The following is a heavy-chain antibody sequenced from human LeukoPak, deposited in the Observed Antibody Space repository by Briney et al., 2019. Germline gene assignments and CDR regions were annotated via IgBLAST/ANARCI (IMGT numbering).Heavy chain of an antibody. J-gene: IGHJ4*02. CDR2: ISGSGGST. CDR3: AKVSSSWTETYYFDY. V-gene: IGHV3-23*01. CDR1: GLSFSSYT. D-gene: IGHD6-13*01. Sequence: GGPLRLSCAPSGLSFSSYTIHWVRQAPGKGLEWVSAISGSGGSTYYADSVKGRFTISRDNSKNTLYLQMNSLRAGDTAVYYCAKVSSSWTETYYFDYWGQGTLVTVSS.